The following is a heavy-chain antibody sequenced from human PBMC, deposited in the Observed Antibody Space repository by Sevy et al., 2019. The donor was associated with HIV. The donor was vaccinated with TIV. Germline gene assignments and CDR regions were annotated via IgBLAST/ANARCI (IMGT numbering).Heavy chain of an antibody. V-gene: IGHV1-69*13. CDR1: GVTFSSYA. CDR3: ARGITTMFGGDYYFDY. D-gene: IGHD2-21*01. CDR2: IIRMFGTT. Sequence: ASVKVSCKASGVTFSSYAFTWVRQAPGQGLEWLGEIIRMFGTTNYAQKFQGRVTITADESTSTTFIELSSLRSEDTAVYYCARGITTMFGGDYYFDYWGQGTLVTVSS. J-gene: IGHJ4*02.